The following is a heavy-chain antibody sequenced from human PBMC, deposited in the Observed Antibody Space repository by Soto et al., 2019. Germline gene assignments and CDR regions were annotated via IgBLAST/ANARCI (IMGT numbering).Heavy chain of an antibody. Sequence: GGSLRLSCAASGFTFSSYEMNWVRQAPGKGLEWVSYISSSLSTIYYADSVKGRFTISRDNAKNSLYLQMNSLRAEDSAVYYCARATGYSSAWDFDYWGQGTLVTVSS. D-gene: IGHD6-19*01. V-gene: IGHV3-48*03. CDR1: GFTFSSYE. CDR3: ARATGYSSAWDFDY. J-gene: IGHJ4*02. CDR2: ISSSLSTI.